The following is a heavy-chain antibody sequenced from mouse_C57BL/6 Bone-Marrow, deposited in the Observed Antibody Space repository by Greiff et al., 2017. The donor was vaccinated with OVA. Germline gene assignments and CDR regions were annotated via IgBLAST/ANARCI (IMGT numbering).Heavy chain of an antibody. V-gene: IGHV1-63*01. Sequence: QVQLQQSGAELVRPGTSVQMSCKASGYTFTNYWIGWAKQRPGHGLEWIGDIYPGGGYTNYNEKFKGKATLTADKSSSTAYMQFSSLTSEDSAIYDCAREATVEWYFDVWGTGTTVTVSS. D-gene: IGHD1-1*01. CDR2: IYPGGGYT. CDR3: AREATVEWYFDV. J-gene: IGHJ1*03. CDR1: GYTFTNYW.